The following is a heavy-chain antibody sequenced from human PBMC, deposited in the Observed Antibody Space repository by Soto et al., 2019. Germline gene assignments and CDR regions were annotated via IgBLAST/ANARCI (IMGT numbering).Heavy chain of an antibody. J-gene: IGHJ3*02. CDR1: GFTFGNYW. Sequence: EVQLVESGGGLVQPGGSLRLSCAASGFTFGNYWMTWVRQAPGKGLEWVANIKGDGSAKSYLDSVRGLFTVSRDNAENSLFLQMNILRAEDTALYYCARDVSPGSSGYSLDAFDSWGQGTMVTVS. CDR2: IKGDGSAK. D-gene: IGHD6-25*01. V-gene: IGHV3-7*05. CDR3: ARDVSPGSSGYSLDAFDS.